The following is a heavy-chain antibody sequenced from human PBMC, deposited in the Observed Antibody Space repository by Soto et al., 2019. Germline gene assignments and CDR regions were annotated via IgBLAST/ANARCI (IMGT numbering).Heavy chain of an antibody. D-gene: IGHD2-8*01. CDR2: IYHSGPT. V-gene: IGHV4-34*01. J-gene: IGHJ4*02. CDR3: AGGRSYNGWVY. CDR1: GGSFSDYY. Sequence: XXTLSLTCAVYGGSFSDYYWPWIRQPPGRGLEWIGEIYHSGPTNYNTSPKSRVTLSLDTSKHQFSLKLSSVTASDTAVYYWAGGRSYNGWVYWGQGTRFT.